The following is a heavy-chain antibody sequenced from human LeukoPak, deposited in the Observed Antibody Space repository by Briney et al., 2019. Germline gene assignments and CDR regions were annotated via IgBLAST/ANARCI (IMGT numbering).Heavy chain of an antibody. CDR3: AADDPYYGSGSYYKGDY. D-gene: IGHD3-10*01. Sequence: SVKVSCKASGCTFTSSAVQWVRQARGQCLEWIGWIVVGSGNTNYAQKFQERVTITRDMSTSTAYMELSSLRSEDTAVYYCAADDPYYGSGSYYKGDYWGQGTLVTVSS. V-gene: IGHV1-58*01. J-gene: IGHJ4*02. CDR1: GCTFTSSA. CDR2: IVVGSGNT.